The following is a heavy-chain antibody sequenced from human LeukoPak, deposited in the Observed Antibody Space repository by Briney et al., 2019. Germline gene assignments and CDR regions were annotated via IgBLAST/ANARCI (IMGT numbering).Heavy chain of an antibody. V-gene: IGHV3-21*01. Sequence: GGSLRLSCAASGFTFSSYSMNWVRQAPGKGLEWVSSISSSSSYIYYADSVKGRFTISRDDAKNSLYLQMNGLRAEDTAVYYCARDKGGYSSSPIYWGQGTLVTVSS. J-gene: IGHJ4*02. CDR3: ARDKGGYSSSPIY. D-gene: IGHD6-13*01. CDR2: ISSSSSYI. CDR1: GFTFSSYS.